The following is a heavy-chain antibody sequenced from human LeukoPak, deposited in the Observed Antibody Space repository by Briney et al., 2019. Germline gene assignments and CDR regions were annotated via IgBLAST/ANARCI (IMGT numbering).Heavy chain of an antibody. V-gene: IGHV3-21*06. J-gene: IGHJ4*02. CDR1: GFTFSSIS. D-gene: IGHD3-10*01. Sequence: SGGSLRLSCEASGFTFSSISMNWVRQAPGKGLELVSSISPDGGTTYDADSVNGRFSTSRDTAKSSLYLQMNSLRAEDTAVYYCTRDLPVPSLVRGIIIYGLIDYWGQGTLVTVSS. CDR2: ISPDGGTT. CDR3: TRDLPVPSLVRGIIIYGLIDY.